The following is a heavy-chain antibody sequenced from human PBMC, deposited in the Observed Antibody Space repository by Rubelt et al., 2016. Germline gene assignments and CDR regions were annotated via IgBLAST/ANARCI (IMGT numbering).Heavy chain of an antibody. CDR3: GRPEDSSGLGY. CDR2: ISAYNGNT. D-gene: IGHD3-22*01. CDR1: GYTFTSYG. J-gene: IGHJ4*02. Sequence: QVQLVQSGAEVTKPGASVKVSCKASGYTFTSYGISWVRQAPGQGLEWMGWISAYNGNTNFVLKRQVRVTMTTDTSTSTAYMELRSLRSDGTAVYYCGRPEDSSGLGYWGQGTLVSVSS. V-gene: IGHV1-18*01.